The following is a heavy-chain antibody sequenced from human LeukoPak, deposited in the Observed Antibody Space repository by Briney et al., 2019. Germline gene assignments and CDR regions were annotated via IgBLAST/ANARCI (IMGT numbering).Heavy chain of an antibody. CDR2: TYYRSKWYN. CDR1: GDSVSSNSAA. J-gene: IGHJ4*02. D-gene: IGHD1-26*01. V-gene: IGHV6-1*01. CDR3: ARARGATSALKPSYYFDY. Sequence: SQTLSLTCAISGDSVSSNSAAWNWIRQSPSRGLEWLGRTYYRSKWYNDYAVSVKSRITINPDTSKNQFSLQLNSVTPEDTAVYYCARARGATSALKPSYYFDYWGQGTLVTVSS.